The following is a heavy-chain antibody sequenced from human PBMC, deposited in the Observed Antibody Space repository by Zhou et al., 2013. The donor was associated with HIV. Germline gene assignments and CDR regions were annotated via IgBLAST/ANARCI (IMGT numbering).Heavy chain of an antibody. Sequence: QVQLVQSGAEVKKPGSSVKVSCKTSGGSFSSFTISWVRQAPGQGLEWIGGLVPVFATTNYAQTLQDRVTITTDESTSTAYMELSSLRSEDTAVYYCARDTSGWYPXNGYFDYWARERWSPSPQ. CDR3: ARDTSGWYPXNGYFDY. J-gene: IGHJ4*02. CDR1: GGSFSSFT. CDR2: LVPVFATT. V-gene: IGHV1-69*05. D-gene: IGHD6-19*01.